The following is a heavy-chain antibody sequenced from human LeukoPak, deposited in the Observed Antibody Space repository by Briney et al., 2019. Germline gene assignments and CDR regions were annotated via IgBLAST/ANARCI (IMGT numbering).Heavy chain of an antibody. Sequence: PGGSLRLSCAASGFTLSSYAMSWVRQAPGKGLEWVSAISSSGGSTYYTDSVKGRFTISRDNSKNTLYLQMNSLRAEDTAVYYCAGIVGASLDAFDIWGQGTMVTVSS. CDR2: ISSSGGST. CDR1: GFTLSSYA. CDR3: AGIVGASLDAFDI. J-gene: IGHJ3*02. D-gene: IGHD1-26*01. V-gene: IGHV3-23*01.